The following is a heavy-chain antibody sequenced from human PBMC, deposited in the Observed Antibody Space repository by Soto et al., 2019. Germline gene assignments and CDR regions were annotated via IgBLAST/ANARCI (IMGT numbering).Heavy chain of an antibody. D-gene: IGHD2-15*01. CDR2: VSGGVDRI. Sequence: GEYLKLSCAASGFTNGYYAMSWVRQAPGTGQVWESTVSGGVDRIYQAGSCNGRFTSSRDNSKNTLYLQINSLIAEDTAVYYCAKNGLGSLIRYCSDGCCNYVFDMWGQGTMVTVSS. J-gene: IGHJ3*02. V-gene: IGHV3-23*01. CDR1: GFTNGYYA. CDR3: AKNGLGSLIRYCSDGCCNYVFDM.